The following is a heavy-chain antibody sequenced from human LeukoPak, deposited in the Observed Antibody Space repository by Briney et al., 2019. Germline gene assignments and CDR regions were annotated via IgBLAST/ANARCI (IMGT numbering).Heavy chain of an antibody. D-gene: IGHD6-13*01. CDR1: GYTFTSYY. CDR3: ARAPAVSSHYFDY. CDR2: ISPSGGST. J-gene: IGHJ4*02. Sequence: ASVKVSCKASGYTFTSYYLHWVRQAPGQGLEWMGIISPSGGSTDYAQKFQGRVAMTRDTSTSTVYMELSSLRSEDTAVYYCARAPAVSSHYFDYWGQGTLVTVSS. V-gene: IGHV1-46*01.